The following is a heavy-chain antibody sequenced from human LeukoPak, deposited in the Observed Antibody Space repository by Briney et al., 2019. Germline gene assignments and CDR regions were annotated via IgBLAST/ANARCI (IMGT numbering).Heavy chain of an antibody. J-gene: IGHJ4*02. V-gene: IGHV4-38-2*02. Sequence: SETLSLTCTVSGYSISSGYFWAWIRQAPGKGLEWIGSIYHSGTTSYNPSLKSRVTISVDTSKNQFSLKLSSVTAADTAVYYCARKNGLDYWGQGTLVTVSS. CDR1: GYSISSGYF. CDR3: ARKNGLDY. CDR2: IYHSGTT.